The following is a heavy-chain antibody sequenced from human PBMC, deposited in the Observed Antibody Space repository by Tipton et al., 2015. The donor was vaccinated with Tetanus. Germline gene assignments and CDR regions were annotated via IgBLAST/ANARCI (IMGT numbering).Heavy chain of an antibody. J-gene: IGHJ2*01. D-gene: IGHD6-6*01. Sequence: SLRLSCAASGFTFSDYYMSWIRQAPGKGLEWVPYISSSGSTIYYADSVKGRFTISRDNAKNSLSLQVNSLRAEDTAVYYCARVWGRGQLVTKPNWYFDLWGRGTLVTVSS. CDR1: GFTFSDYY. CDR2: ISSSGSTI. V-gene: IGHV3-11*01. CDR3: ARVWGRGQLVTKPNWYFDL.